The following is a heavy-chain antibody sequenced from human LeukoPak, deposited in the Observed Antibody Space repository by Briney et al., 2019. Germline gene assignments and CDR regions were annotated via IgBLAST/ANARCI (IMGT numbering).Heavy chain of an antibody. J-gene: IGHJ4*02. CDR2: IYYSGIT. D-gene: IGHD3-22*01. Sequence: SETLSLTCTVSGGSISTYYWSWIRQSPGRWLEWIGYIYYSGITKYNPSLKSRVTISVDTSTNQFSMRLSSVTAADTAVYYCARGYYYDSSGYFLDFWGQGTLVTVSS. CDR1: GGSISTYY. V-gene: IGHV4-59*01. CDR3: ARGYYYDSSGYFLDF.